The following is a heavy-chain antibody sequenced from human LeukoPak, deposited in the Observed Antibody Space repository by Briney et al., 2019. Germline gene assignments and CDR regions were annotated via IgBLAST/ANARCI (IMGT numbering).Heavy chain of an antibody. V-gene: IGHV1-69*13. J-gene: IGHJ2*01. CDR1: GGTFSSYA. Sequence: SVKVSCKASGGTFSSYAIRWVRQAPGQGLEWMGGIIPILGTANYAQKFQGRVTITADESTSTAYMELSSLRSEDTAVYYCAREKYDYYDSSGYWYFDLWGRGTLVTVSS. CDR2: IIPILGTA. D-gene: IGHD3-22*01. CDR3: AREKYDYYDSSGYWYFDL.